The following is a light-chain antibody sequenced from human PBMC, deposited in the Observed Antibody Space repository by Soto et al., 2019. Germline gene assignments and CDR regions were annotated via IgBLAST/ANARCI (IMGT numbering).Light chain of an antibody. J-gene: IGLJ1*01. V-gene: IGLV2-11*01. CDR3: CSYAGSSFYV. Sequence: QSALTQPRSVSGSPGQSVTISCTGTSSDVGGYNYVSWYQQHPGKAPKLMIYDVSKRPSGVPHRFSGSKSGNTASLTISGLQAEDEADYYCCSYAGSSFYVFGTGTKVTVL. CDR1: SSDVGGYNY. CDR2: DVS.